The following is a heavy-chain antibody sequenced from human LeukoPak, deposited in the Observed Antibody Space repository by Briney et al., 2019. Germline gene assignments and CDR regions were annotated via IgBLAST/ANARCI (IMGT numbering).Heavy chain of an antibody. V-gene: IGHV3-48*03. J-gene: IGHJ4*02. D-gene: IGHD3-10*01. CDR3: AREGVRYYYFDY. CDR1: GFTFSSYE. Sequence: GGSLRLSCAASGFTFSSYEMNWVRQAPGKGLEWVSYISSSGSTIYYADSVKGRFTISRDNAKNSLYLQMNSLRAEDTAVYYCAREGVRYYYFDYWGQGTLVTVSS. CDR2: ISSSGSTI.